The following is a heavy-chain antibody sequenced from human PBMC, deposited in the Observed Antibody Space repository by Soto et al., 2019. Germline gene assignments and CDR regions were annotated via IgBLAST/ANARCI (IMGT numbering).Heavy chain of an antibody. D-gene: IGHD1-26*01. CDR2: ISATGGLK. V-gene: IGHV3-23*01. J-gene: IGHJ5*02. CDR1: GFTFTNYA. CDR3: AREVGAPSGWLDP. Sequence: GGSLRLSCAASGFTFTNYAMTWVRQSPGKGLQWVSGISATGGLKYYADSVQGRFTISRDNSKNTLYLQMDNLRDEDTAIYYCAREVGAPSGWLDPWGQGTQVTSPQ.